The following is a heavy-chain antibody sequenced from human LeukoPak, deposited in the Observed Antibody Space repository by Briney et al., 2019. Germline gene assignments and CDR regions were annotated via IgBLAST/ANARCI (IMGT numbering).Heavy chain of an antibody. J-gene: IGHJ4*02. CDR3: ARESSMVRGVIDY. V-gene: IGHV4-4*02. Sequence: SETLSLTCAVSSGSINSSNWWSWVRQPPGKGLEWIGEIYPSGSTNYNPSLKSRVTMSVDESKNEFSLKLTSVTAADTAVYYCARESSMVRGVIDYWGQGTLVTVSS. D-gene: IGHD3-10*01. CDR2: IYPSGST. CDR1: SGSINSSNW.